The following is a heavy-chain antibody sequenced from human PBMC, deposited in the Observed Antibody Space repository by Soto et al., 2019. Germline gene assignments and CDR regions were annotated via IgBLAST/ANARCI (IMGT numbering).Heavy chain of an antibody. V-gene: IGHV1-69*13. J-gene: IGHJ6*02. CDR1: GGTFSTHA. CDR2: IIPISGTT. CDR3: ARGYCSGGNCYSGMDV. Sequence: SVKVSCKASGGTFSTHAIIWVRQAPGHGLEWMEGIIPISGTTYYTQKFQGRVTITADEPTSTAFMELSSLKSEDTAVFYCARGYCSGGNCYSGMDVWGQGTMVTVSS. D-gene: IGHD2-15*01.